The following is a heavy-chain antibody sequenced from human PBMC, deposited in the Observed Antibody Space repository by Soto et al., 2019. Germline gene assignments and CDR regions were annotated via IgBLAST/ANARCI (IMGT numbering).Heavy chain of an antibody. D-gene: IGHD3-9*01. CDR3: SRGIRAPRYFDGSTPSYGMDV. Sequence: QVQLVQSGAEVKKPGASVKVSCKASGYTFTSYAMHWVRQAPGQRLEWMGWINAGTGNTKYSQKFQGSVTITRDTAASTAYMELSSLRSEDTAVYYCSRGIRAPRYFDGSTPSYGMDVWGQGTTVTVSS. V-gene: IGHV1-3*01. CDR2: INAGTGNT. CDR1: GYTFTSYA. J-gene: IGHJ6*02.